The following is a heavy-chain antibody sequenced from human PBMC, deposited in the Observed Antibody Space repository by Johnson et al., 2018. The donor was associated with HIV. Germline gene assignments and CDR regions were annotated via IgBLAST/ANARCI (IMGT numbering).Heavy chain of an antibody. V-gene: IGHV3-11*01. J-gene: IGHJ3*02. D-gene: IGHD3-10*01. CDR2: ISSSGSLT. CDR1: GFTLSDYY. CDR3: ARGPTRFAAFDI. Sequence: QVQLMESGGGLVKPGGSLRLSCAASGFTLSDYYMSWIRQAPGKGLEWLSYISSSGSLTYYADSVEGRFTISRDSAKNSLYLQMTSLRAEDTAVYYCARGPTRFAAFDIWGQGTMVTVSS.